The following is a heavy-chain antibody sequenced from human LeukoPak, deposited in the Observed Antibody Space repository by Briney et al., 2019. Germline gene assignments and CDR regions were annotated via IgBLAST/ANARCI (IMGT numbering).Heavy chain of an antibody. D-gene: IGHD3-10*02. J-gene: IGHJ1*01. Sequence: PGGSLRLSCAASGFTFSGSWVSWLRQVPGKGLEWVADINEEGRNKYYVDSVKGRFTISRDNAKNSLYLQMNSLRVEDTSIYYCARDMFVGGQGTLVTVAP. V-gene: IGHV3-7*01. CDR1: GFTFSGSW. CDR3: ARDMFV. CDR2: INEEGRNK.